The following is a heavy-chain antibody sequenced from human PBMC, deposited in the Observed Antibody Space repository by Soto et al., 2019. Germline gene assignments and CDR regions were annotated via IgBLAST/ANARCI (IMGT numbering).Heavy chain of an antibody. D-gene: IGHD2-21*01. J-gene: IGHJ4*02. CDR3: ARDRCWGADCYDFDY. V-gene: IGHV3-48*01. CDR1: GFTFNYFS. CDR2: ISGSRSSI. Sequence: EVQLVESGGNLVQPGGSLRLSCVASGFTFNYFSMNWVRQAPGKGLEWVSYISGSRSSIYYADSVKGRFTISRDNAKNSVFVQMNSLRAEDTAVYYCARDRCWGADCYDFDYWGRGTLVTVSS.